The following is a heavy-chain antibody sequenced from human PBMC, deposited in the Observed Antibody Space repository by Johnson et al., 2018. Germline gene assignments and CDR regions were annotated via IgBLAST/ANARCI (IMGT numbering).Heavy chain of an antibody. V-gene: IGHV4-61*02. CDR2: IYTSGTT. Sequence: QVQLQESGPGLVKPSQTLSLTCTVSGGSINSDNYYWSWIRQPAGKGLEWIGRIYTSGTTSYSSSLKIRVTVSIDTSKNQFSLRLRAVTAADTAVYYCARGEGDEGTGKSRPYYYYMDVWGKGTTVTVSS. CDR1: GGSINSDNYY. D-gene: IGHD3-10*01. CDR3: ARGEGDEGTGKSRPYYYYMDV. J-gene: IGHJ6*03.